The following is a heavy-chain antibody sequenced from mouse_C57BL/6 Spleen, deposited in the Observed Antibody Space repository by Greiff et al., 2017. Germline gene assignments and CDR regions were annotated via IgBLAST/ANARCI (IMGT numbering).Heavy chain of an antibody. CDR1: GYTFTSYW. CDR3: AIYYYGSSPAWFAY. J-gene: IGHJ3*01. Sequence: QVQLQQPGAELVRPGTSVKLSCKASGYTFTSYWMPWVKQRPGQGLEWIGVIDPSDSYNNYNQKFKGKATLTVDTASSTAYMQISSLTSEDSAVYYCAIYYYGSSPAWFAYWGQGTLVTVSA. D-gene: IGHD1-1*01. V-gene: IGHV1-59*01. CDR2: IDPSDSYN.